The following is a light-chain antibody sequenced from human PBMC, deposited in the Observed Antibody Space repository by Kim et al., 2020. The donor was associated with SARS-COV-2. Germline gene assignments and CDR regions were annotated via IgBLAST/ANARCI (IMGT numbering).Light chain of an antibody. CDR2: RDS. Sequence: VALGQTARITCGGNNIGSKNVPWYQQKPGQAPVLVIYRDSNRPSGIPERFSGSNSGNTATLTISRAQAGDEADYYCQVWDSSPRVFGGGTQLTVL. CDR1: NIGSKN. CDR3: QVWDSSPRV. J-gene: IGLJ2*01. V-gene: IGLV3-9*01.